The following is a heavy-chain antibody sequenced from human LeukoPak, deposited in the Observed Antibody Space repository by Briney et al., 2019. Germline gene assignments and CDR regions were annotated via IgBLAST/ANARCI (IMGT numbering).Heavy chain of an antibody. CDR3: ASEGSRFDY. D-gene: IGHD6-13*01. CDR1: GFTFTTYG. V-gene: IGHV3-23*01. J-gene: IGHJ4*02. Sequence: PGGSLRLSCAASGFTFTTYGMSWVRQAPGKGLEWVSVISGSGDAAYYADSVKGRFTISRDNSKNTVSLQMNSLRAEDTDTYYCASEGSRFDYWGQGTLVTVSS. CDR2: ISGSGDAA.